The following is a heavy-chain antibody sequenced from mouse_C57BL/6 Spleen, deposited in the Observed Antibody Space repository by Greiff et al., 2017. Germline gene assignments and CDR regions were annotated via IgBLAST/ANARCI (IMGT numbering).Heavy chain of an antibody. J-gene: IGHJ4*01. CDR2: IDPSDSYT. V-gene: IGHV1-50*01. Sequence: QVQLQQPGAELVKPGASVKLSCKASGYTFTSYWMQWVKQRPGQGLEWIGEIDPSDSYTNYNQKFKGKATLTVDTSSSTAYMQLSSLTSEDSAVYYCARSPYGNYDAMDYWGQGTSVTVSS. CDR3: ARSPYGNYDAMDY. CDR1: GYTFTSYW. D-gene: IGHD2-1*01.